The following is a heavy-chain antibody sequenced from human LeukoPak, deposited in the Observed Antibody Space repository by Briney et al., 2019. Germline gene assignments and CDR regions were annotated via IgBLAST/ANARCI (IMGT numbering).Heavy chain of an antibody. D-gene: IGHD2-15*01. J-gene: IGHJ4*02. Sequence: SQTLSLTCTVSGGSISSGDYYWSWIRQPPGKGLEWIGEINHSGSTNYNPSLKSRVTISVDTSKNQFSLKLSSVTAADTAVYYCARGVAASFDYWGQGTLVTVSS. CDR3: ARGVAASFDY. CDR1: GGSISSGDYY. CDR2: INHSGST. V-gene: IGHV4-30-4*01.